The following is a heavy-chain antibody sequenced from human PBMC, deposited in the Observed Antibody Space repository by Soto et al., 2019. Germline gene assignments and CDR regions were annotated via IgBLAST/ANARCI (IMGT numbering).Heavy chain of an antibody. D-gene: IGHD4-17*01. CDR1: GGSISSGGYS. V-gene: IGHV4-31*03. J-gene: IGHJ4*02. CDR2: IYYSGST. Sequence: QVQLQESGPGLVKPSQTLSLTCTVSGGSISSGGYSWSWIRQHPGKGLEWIGDIYYSGSTCYNPSLKSRVSISVDTSKNQFSLKLRSVTAADTAVYYCARHRDYGDYSYFDYWGQGTLVTVSS. CDR3: ARHRDYGDYSYFDY.